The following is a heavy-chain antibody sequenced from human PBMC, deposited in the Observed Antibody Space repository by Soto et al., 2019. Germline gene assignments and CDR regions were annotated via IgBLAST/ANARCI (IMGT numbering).Heavy chain of an antibody. CDR3: ARTPRRYCSGGSCFNWFDP. Sequence: KASETLSLTCTVSGGSISSSSYYWGWIRQPPGKGLEWIGSIYYSGSTYYNPSLKSRVTISVDTSKNQFSLKLSSVTAADTAVYYCARTPRRYCSGGSCFNWFDPWGQGTLVTVSS. D-gene: IGHD2-15*01. CDR2: IYYSGST. V-gene: IGHV4-39*01. CDR1: GGSISSSSYY. J-gene: IGHJ5*02.